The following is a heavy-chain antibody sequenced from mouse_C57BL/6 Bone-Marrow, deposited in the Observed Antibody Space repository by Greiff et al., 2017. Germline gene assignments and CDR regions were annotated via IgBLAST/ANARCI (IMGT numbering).Heavy chain of an antibody. CDR1: GYTFTSYW. CDR2: IDPSDSYT. D-gene: IGHD1-1*01. Sequence: VQLKESGPELVKPGASVKLSCKASGYTFTSYWMHWVKQRPGQGLEWIGEIDPSDSYTNYNQKFKGKSTLTVDKSSSTAYMQLSSLTSEDSAVYYCARDGSSLDWFAYWGQGTLVTVSA. V-gene: IGHV1-69*01. J-gene: IGHJ3*01. CDR3: ARDGSSLDWFAY.